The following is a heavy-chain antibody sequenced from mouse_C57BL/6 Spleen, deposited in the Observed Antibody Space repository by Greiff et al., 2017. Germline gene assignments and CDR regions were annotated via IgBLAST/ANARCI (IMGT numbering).Heavy chain of an antibody. D-gene: IGHD2-4*01. CDR3: ARHGDYEMVDY. CDR1: GFTFSSYG. Sequence: EVKLMESGGDLVKPGGSLKLSCAASGFTFSSYGMSWVRQTPDKRLEWVATFSSGGIYTYYPDSVKGRFTISRDNAKNTLYLQMSSLKSEDTAMYYCARHGDYEMVDYWGQGTSVTVSS. CDR2: FSSGGIYT. V-gene: IGHV5-6*01. J-gene: IGHJ4*01.